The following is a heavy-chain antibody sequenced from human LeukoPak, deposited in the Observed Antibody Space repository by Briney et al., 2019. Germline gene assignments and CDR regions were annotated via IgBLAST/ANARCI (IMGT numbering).Heavy chain of an antibody. CDR2: INWNGGST. J-gene: IGHJ5*02. D-gene: IGHD3-3*01. Sequence: GGSLRLSCAASGFTFDDYGMSWVRQAPGKGLEWVSGINWNGGSTGYADSVKGRFTISRDNAKNSLYLQMNSLRAEDTAVYYCARGYDFWSENNWFDPWGQGTLVTVSS. CDR3: ARGYDFWSENNWFDP. V-gene: IGHV3-20*04. CDR1: GFTFDDYG.